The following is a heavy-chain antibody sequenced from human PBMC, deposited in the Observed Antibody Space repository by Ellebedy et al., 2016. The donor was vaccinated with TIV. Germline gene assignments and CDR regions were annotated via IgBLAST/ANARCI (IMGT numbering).Heavy chain of an antibody. V-gene: IGHV1-46*01. J-gene: IGHJ4*02. CDR1: GYTFTKYY. CDR2: INPSGGST. Sequence: ASVKVSCKASGYTFTKYYMHWVRQAPGQGLEWMGMINPSGGSTSYAQKFQGRVTMTRDTSTSTVYMELSSLRSEDTAVYYCTCRQLGIADYFDYWGQGALVTVSS. CDR3: TCRQLGIADYFDY. D-gene: IGHD6-13*01.